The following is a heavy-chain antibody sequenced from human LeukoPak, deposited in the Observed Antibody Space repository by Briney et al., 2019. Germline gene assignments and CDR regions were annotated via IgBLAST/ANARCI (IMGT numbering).Heavy chain of an antibody. J-gene: IGHJ4*02. CDR2: IDPKTGGT. Sequence: GASVKVSCKTSGYTFTGYYIQWVRQAPGQGLERMGWIDPKTGGTKYAQKFQGRVTMTSDTSISTVSMDLSSLRSDDTAVYYCARDLVVGYAPPSFDYWGQGTLVTVSS. CDR1: GYTFTGYY. CDR3: ARDLVVGYAPPSFDY. V-gene: IGHV1-2*02. D-gene: IGHD1-1*01.